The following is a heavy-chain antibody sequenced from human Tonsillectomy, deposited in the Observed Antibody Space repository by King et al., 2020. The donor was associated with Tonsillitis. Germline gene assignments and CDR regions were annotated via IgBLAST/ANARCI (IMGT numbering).Heavy chain of an antibody. V-gene: IGHV2-5*09. CDR2: IYLDDDK. CDR3: AHRKNAAASGTGAFDI. CDR1: GFSLSTSGVG. J-gene: IGHJ3*02. Sequence: VTLKESGPTLVKPTQTLTLTCTFSGFSLSTSGVGVGWIRQPPGKALEWLALIYLDDDKRYGPSLRSRVTIAKDTSKNQVVLTMTKMDPVDTGTYYCAHRKNAAASGTGAFDIWGQGTVVTVSS. D-gene: IGHD6-13*01.